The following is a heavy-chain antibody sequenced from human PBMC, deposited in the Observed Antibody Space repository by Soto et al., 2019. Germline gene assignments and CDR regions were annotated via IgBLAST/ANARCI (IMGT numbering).Heavy chain of an antibody. Sequence: EVQLLESGGGLVQPGESLKISCAVSGFTFSSYAMSWVRRAPGKGLEWVSGISGTGRVTNYAESVKGRFTISRDNPKNTLSLEMKSLRAEDTAVYYCAKDVHYDIVTGIEYFDHWGQGTLVTVSS. V-gene: IGHV3-23*01. CDR1: GFTFSSYA. D-gene: IGHD3-9*01. J-gene: IGHJ1*01. CDR2: ISGTGRVT. CDR3: AKDVHYDIVTGIEYFDH.